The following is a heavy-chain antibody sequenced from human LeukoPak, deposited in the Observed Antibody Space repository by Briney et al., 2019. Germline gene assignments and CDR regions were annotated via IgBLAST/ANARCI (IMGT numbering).Heavy chain of an antibody. Sequence: GGSLRLSCAVSGFTFSTYWMSWVRQAPGKGPEWVANIKEDGSEAYYMDSVRGRFTISRDNAETSLHLQMDSLRAEDTAVYYCFRDDGPGTWGQGTLVTVSS. D-gene: IGHD3-10*01. CDR1: GFTFSTYW. J-gene: IGHJ5*02. CDR3: FRDDGPGT. CDR2: IKEDGSEA. V-gene: IGHV3-7*01.